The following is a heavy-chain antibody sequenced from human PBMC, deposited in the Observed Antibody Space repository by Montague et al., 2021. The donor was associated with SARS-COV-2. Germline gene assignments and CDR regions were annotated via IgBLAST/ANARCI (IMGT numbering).Heavy chain of an antibody. D-gene: IGHD3-9*01. J-gene: IGHJ4*02. CDR3: ARISDYDILTGTYSGFDY. CDR2: IDWDDDK. CDR1: GFSLSTSGMC. Sequence: PALVKPTQTLTLTCTFSGFSLSTSGMCVSWIRQPPGKALEWLALIDWDDDKYYSTSLKTRLTISKDTSKNQVVLTMTNMGPVDTATYYCARISDYDILTGTYSGFDYWGQGTLVTVSS. V-gene: IGHV2-70*01.